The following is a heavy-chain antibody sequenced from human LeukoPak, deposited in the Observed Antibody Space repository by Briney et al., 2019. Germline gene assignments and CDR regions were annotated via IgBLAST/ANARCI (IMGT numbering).Heavy chain of an antibody. D-gene: IGHD2-8*01. J-gene: IGHJ5*02. CDR1: GGSISSYY. CDR2: IYYSGST. V-gene: IGHV4-59*01. CDR3: ARVFHDIVLMVPSRGWFDP. Sequence: SETLSLTCTVSGGSISSYYWSWIRQPPEKGLEWIGYIYYSGSTNYNPSLKSRVTISVDTSKNQFSLKLSSVTAADTAVYYCARVFHDIVLMVPSRGWFDPWGQGTLVTVSS.